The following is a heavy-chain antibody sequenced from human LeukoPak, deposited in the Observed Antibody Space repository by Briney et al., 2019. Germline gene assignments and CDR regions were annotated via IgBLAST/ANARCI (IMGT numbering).Heavy chain of an antibody. Sequence: GGSLRLPWPGSRLLLWTFWERCARQAPGKGLEWVANINQDGSEKNYVDSVKGRCTISRDNAKNSLYLQLNSLRGEDTGVSCFARYGAWTSPIFGHPPFPDLDYWGQGTLVTVSS. CDR2: INQDGSEK. D-gene: IGHD3-3*01. CDR3: ARYGAWTSPIFGHPPFPDLDY. V-gene: IGHV3-7*01. CDR1: RLLLWTFW. J-gene: IGHJ4*02.